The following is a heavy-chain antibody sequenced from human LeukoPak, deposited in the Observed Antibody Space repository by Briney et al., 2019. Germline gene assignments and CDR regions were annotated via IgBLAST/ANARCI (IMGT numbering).Heavy chain of an antibody. CDR2: INHSGST. Sequence: PSETLSLTCAVYGGSFSGYYWSWIRQPPGKGLEWIGEINHSGSTNYNPSLKSRVTISVDTSKNQFSLKLSSVTAADTAVYYCARGVPAANWFDPWGQGTLVTVSS. CDR1: GGSFSGYY. CDR3: ARGVPAANWFDP. D-gene: IGHD2-2*01. V-gene: IGHV4-34*01. J-gene: IGHJ5*02.